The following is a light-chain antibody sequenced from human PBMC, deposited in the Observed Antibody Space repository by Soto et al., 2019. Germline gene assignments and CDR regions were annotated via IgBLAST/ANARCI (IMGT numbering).Light chain of an antibody. Sequence: QSALTQPASVSGSPGQSITISCTGTSSDVGGYNYVSWYQQYPGKAPKLMIFEVRNRFSGSKSGNTASLTISGLQAEDEADYYCSSYTSSSSYVFGTGTKLTVL. J-gene: IGLJ1*01. V-gene: IGLV2-14*01. CDR2: EVR. CDR3: SSYTSSSSYV. CDR1: SSDVGGYNY.